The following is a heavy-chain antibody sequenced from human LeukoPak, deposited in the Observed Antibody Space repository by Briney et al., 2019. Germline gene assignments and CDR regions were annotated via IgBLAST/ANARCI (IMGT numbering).Heavy chain of an antibody. Sequence: GGSLRLSCAASGFTFSRYWMHWIRQAPGEGLIWVSRISNDGSDTSYADSVEGRFTISRDNAKNTLYLQMNSLRAEDTAVYYCTVITDYYFVYWGQGNLVTVSS. CDR1: GFTFSRYW. J-gene: IGHJ4*02. CDR3: TVITDYYFVY. V-gene: IGHV3-74*01. CDR2: ISNDGSDT. D-gene: IGHD4-17*01.